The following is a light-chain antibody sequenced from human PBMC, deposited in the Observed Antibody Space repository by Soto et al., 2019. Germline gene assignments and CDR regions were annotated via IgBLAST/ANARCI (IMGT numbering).Light chain of an antibody. CDR2: AAS. CDR1: QGISTY. CDR3: QQSYSLRT. J-gene: IGKJ1*01. Sequence: DIQMTQSPSSLSASVGDRVTITCRASQGISTYLNWYQQKPGKAPKLLIYAASSLQSGVPSRFSGSGSGTDFTLTISSLQPEDFATYYCQQSYSLRTFGQGTKVDSK. V-gene: IGKV1-39*01.